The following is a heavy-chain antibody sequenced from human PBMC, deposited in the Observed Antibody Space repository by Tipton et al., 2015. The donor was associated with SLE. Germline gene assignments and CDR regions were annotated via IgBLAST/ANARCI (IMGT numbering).Heavy chain of an antibody. J-gene: IGHJ6*02. D-gene: IGHD5-18*01. Sequence: SLRLSCAASGFIFSDYGMHWVRQAPGKGLEWVAFIHYVGINKYYVESVKGRFTISRDNSKNTLYLQMNSLRVEETAVYYCAKRPAGDTAKGWGYYGMDVWGQGTTVTVSS. V-gene: IGHV3-30*02. CDR3: AKRPAGDTAKGWGYYGMDV. CDR1: GFIFSDYG. CDR2: IHYVGINK.